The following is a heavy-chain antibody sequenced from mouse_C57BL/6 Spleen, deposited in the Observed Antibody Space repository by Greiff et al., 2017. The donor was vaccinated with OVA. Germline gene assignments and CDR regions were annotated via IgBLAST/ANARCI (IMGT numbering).Heavy chain of an antibody. Sequence: EVKLQESGPVLVKPGASVKMSCKASGYTFTDYYMNWVKQSHGKSLEWIGVLTPSTFGPRSHQKFKGKATLTVDKSSSTAYMELNSLTSEDSAVYYCARSYYGSSGDYWGQGTTLTVSS. V-gene: IGHV1-19*01. D-gene: IGHD1-1*01. CDR1: GYTFTDYY. CDR3: ARSYYGSSGDY. J-gene: IGHJ2*01. CDR2: LTPSTFGP.